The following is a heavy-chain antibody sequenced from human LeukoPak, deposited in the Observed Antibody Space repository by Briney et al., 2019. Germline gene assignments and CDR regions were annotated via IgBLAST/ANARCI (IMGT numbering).Heavy chain of an antibody. D-gene: IGHD6-13*01. V-gene: IGHV4-59*01. CDR1: GGSISSYY. CDR2: IYYSGST. CDR3: ARDVSQLAPDYYGMDV. J-gene: IGHJ6*02. Sequence: SETLSLTCTVSGGSISSYYWSWIRQPPGKGLEWLGYIYYSGSTNYNPSLKSRVTISVDTSKNQFSLKLSSVTAADTAVYYCARDVSQLAPDYYGMDVWGQGTTVTVSS.